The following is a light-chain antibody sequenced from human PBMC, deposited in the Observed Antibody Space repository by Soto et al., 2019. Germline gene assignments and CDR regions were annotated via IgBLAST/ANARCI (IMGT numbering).Light chain of an antibody. CDR1: QGISSY. J-gene: IGKJ4*01. CDR2: AAS. Sequence: DIQLTQSPSFLSASVGDRVTITCRASQGISSYVAWYQQKPGKAPKVLIYAASTLKSGVPSRFSGSGSGTEFTLTNSSLPPEDFVTYPCQQVKNYPLTFGGGTRVEIK. CDR3: QQVKNYPLT. V-gene: IGKV1-9*01.